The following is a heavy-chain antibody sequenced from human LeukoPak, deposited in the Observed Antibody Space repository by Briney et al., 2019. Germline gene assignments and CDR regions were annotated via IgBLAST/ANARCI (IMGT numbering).Heavy chain of an antibody. CDR1: GFTFGDYA. J-gene: IGHJ4*02. CDR3: TRDRGAYNLYDF. D-gene: IGHD1-1*01. CDR2: IRSKAYGETA. Sequence: GGSLRLSCTASGFTFGDYAMSWIRQAPGKGLEWVGFIRSKAYGETADYAASVKGRFTISRDDSKAIAYLQMNSLKAEDTAVYHCTRDRGAYNLYDFWGQGTLVTVSS. V-gene: IGHV3-49*03.